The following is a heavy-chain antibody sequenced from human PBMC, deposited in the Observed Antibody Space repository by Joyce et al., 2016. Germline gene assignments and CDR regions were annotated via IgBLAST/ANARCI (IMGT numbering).Heavy chain of an antibody. Sequence: QVKLVQSGAEVKKPGASVKVSCKAAGSTFTSYGISWVRQAPGQGLEWMGWISGYNGNTNYAQKLQGRVTMTTDTSTSTAYMELRSLRPDDTAVYYGARRTYGLDVWGQGTTVTVSS. CDR3: ARRTYGLDV. V-gene: IGHV1-18*04. CDR1: GSTFTSYG. CDR2: ISGYNGNT. J-gene: IGHJ6*02.